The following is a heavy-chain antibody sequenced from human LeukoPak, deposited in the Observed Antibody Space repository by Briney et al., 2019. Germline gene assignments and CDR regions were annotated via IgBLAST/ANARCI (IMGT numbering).Heavy chain of an antibody. CDR1: GGSFSGYY. Sequence: PSETLSLTCAVYGGSFSGYYWSWIRQPPGKGLEWIGEINHSGSTNYNPSLKSRVTISVDTSKNQFSLKLSSVNAADTAVYYCARVRLAAIAPYSYAMDVWGQGTPVTVSS. J-gene: IGHJ6*02. D-gene: IGHD5-18*01. CDR2: INHSGST. CDR3: ARVRLAAIAPYSYAMDV. V-gene: IGHV4-34*01.